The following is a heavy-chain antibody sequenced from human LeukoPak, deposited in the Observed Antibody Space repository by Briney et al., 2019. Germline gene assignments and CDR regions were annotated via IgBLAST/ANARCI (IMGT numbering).Heavy chain of an antibody. J-gene: IGHJ4*02. Sequence: SETLSLTCTVSGGSISSYYWSWIRQPPGKGLEWIGYIYYSGSTNYNPSLKSRVTISVDTSKNQFSLKLSSVTAADTAVYYCARTGSGWTRGFDYWGQGTLVTVSS. CDR2: IYYSGST. CDR3: ARTGSGWTRGFDY. V-gene: IGHV4-59*01. D-gene: IGHD6-19*01. CDR1: GGSISSYY.